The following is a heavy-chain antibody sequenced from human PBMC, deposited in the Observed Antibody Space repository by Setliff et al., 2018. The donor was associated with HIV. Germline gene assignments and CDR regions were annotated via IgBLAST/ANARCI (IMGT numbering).Heavy chain of an antibody. J-gene: IGHJ4*02. V-gene: IGHV3-7*01. CDR2: IKQDGSEK. D-gene: IGHD1-26*01. Sequence: LRLSCAASGFTFSSYWMSWVRQAPGKGLEWVANIKQDGSEKYYVDSVKGRFTISRDNAKNSLYLQMNSLRAEDTAVYYCARQYRRATTQYYFDYWGQGTLVTVSS. CDR3: ARQYRRATTQYYFDY. CDR1: GFTFSSYW.